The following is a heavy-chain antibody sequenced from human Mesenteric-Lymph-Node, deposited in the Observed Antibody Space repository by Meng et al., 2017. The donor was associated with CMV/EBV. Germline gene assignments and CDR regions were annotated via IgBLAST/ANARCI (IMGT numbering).Heavy chain of an antibody. D-gene: IGHD3-16*01. Sequence: SVKVSCKASGGGFNTNVISWVRQAPGQGLEWMGGIIPVFGTPNYAQSFQGRVTITTDESTSTAYMELSRLTSEDTAVYYCARDLGDTAWIDYWGQGTPVTVSS. CDR2: IIPVFGTP. CDR1: GGGFNTNV. J-gene: IGHJ4*02. CDR3: ARDLGDTAWIDY. V-gene: IGHV1-69*05.